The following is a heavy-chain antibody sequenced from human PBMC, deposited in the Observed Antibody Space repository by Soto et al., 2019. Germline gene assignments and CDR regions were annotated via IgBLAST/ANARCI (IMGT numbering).Heavy chain of an antibody. D-gene: IGHD5-12*01. CDR2: IIPISRTP. CDR1: GLTFRSDS. CDR3: ARGVASSD. V-gene: IGHV1-69*01. Sequence: QVQLVQSEAEVKKPGSSVKVSCKSSGLTFRSDSISWVRQAPGQGLEWMGGIIPISRTPTYAQKFQGRVTISADESTRTAYMEVTSLTFEDTAVYYCARGVASSDWGQGTQVTVSS. J-gene: IGHJ4*02.